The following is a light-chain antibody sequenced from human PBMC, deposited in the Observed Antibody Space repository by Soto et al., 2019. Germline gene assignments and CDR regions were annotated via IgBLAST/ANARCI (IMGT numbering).Light chain of an antibody. V-gene: IGKV3-20*01. CDR3: QQYRSSPLT. CDR2: YAS. CDR1: QRVISSS. Sequence: EIRMTQYPSTLSVSAGERATLSCRASQRVISSSLAWYQQKPGQSPRLLISYASTRSTGIPDRFSGNGSGTDFSLTISKLEPEDFAVYYCQQYRSSPLTFGGGTKVDI. J-gene: IGKJ4*01.